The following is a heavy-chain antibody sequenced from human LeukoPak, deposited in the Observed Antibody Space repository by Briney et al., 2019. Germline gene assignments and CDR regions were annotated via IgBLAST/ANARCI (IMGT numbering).Heavy chain of an antibody. Sequence: ASVKVSCKASGYTFTGYYMNWVRQAPGQGLEWMGWINPNSGGTNYAQKFQGRVTMTRDTSISTAYIELSRLRSDDTAVYYCARAEYYYDSSGLKGLPFDYWGQGTLVTVSS. CDR2: INPNSGGT. D-gene: IGHD3-22*01. CDR1: GYTFTGYY. CDR3: ARAEYYYDSSGLKGLPFDY. V-gene: IGHV1-2*02. J-gene: IGHJ4*02.